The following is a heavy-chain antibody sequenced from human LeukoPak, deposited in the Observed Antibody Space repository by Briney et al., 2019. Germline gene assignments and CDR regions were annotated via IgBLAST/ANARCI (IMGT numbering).Heavy chain of an antibody. V-gene: IGHV1-2*02. CDR3: GRDFRDSLDY. CDR1: GYTFAGYY. Sequence: GASVKVSCKASGYTFAGYYMHWVRQAPGQGLEWMGWINPDSGGTNFAQKFQGRVTMTRDTSISTAYMELSRLRSDDTAVYYCGRDFRDSLDYWGQGTLVTVSS. CDR2: INPDSGGT. J-gene: IGHJ4*02.